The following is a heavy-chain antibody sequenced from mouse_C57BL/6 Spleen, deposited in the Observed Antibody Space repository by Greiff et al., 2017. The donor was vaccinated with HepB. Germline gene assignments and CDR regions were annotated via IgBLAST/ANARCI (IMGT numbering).Heavy chain of an antibody. Sequence: EVQLQQSGPVLVKPGASVKMSCKASGYTFTDYYMNWVKQSHGKSLEWIGVINPYNGGTSYNQKFKGKATLTVDKSSSTAYMELNSLTSEDSAVYYCARGMVKGAMDYWGQGTSVTVSS. CDR1: GYTFTDYY. CDR3: ARGMVKGAMDY. J-gene: IGHJ4*01. CDR2: INPYNGGT. D-gene: IGHD2-3*01. V-gene: IGHV1-19*01.